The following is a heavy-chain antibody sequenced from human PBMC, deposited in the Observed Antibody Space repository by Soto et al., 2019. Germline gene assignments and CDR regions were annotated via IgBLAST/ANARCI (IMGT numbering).Heavy chain of an antibody. CDR2: ISAYNGNT. Sequence: QVQLVQSGAEVKKPGASVKVSCKASGYTFTSYGISWVRQAPGQGLEWMGWISAYNGNTNEAQKLQGRVTMTTDTSTSTVYMELRSLRPDDTAVYYCARGLGYCSSTSCRGAQDSYFDLGGRGTLVTASS. CDR3: ARGLGYCSSTSCRGAQDSYFDL. CDR1: GYTFTSYG. V-gene: IGHV1-18*04. D-gene: IGHD2-2*01. J-gene: IGHJ2*01.